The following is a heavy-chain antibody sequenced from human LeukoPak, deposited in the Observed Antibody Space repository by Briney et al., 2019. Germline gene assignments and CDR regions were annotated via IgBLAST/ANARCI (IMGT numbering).Heavy chain of an antibody. J-gene: IGHJ6*03. CDR3: ARDGEAFYMDV. CDR2: IKQDGSEK. Sequence: GGSLRLSCAASGFTFGSDWMSWVRQAPGKGLEWVGNIKQDGSEKYYVDSVKDRFTMSRDNAKNSVYLQMDSLRAEDTAVYYCARDGEAFYMDVWGKGTTVTVSS. CDR1: GFTFGSDW. V-gene: IGHV3-7*01. D-gene: IGHD3-10*01.